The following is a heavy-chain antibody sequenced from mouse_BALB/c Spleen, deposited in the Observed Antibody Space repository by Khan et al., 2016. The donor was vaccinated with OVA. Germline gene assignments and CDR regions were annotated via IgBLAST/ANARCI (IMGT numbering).Heavy chain of an antibody. J-gene: IGHJ4*01. CDR2: IWGGGGT. CDR1: GFSLSSYN. D-gene: IGHD2-14*01. Sequence: QVQLKESGPGLVAPSQSLSITCTVSGFSLSSYNIHWVRQHPGKGLEWLGMIWGGGGTDYYSTLKNRLSISNDNSKSKVFLKMNSLQTDDTAMYYCDRAYYGYNYYYAMDYWGQGTSVTVSA. CDR3: DRAYYGYNYYYAMDY. V-gene: IGHV2-6-4*01.